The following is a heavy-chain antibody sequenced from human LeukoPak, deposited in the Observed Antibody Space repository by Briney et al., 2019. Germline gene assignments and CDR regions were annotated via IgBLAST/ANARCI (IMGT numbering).Heavy chain of an antibody. CDR3: AREGRSCSTAICEFDY. D-gene: IGHD2-8*01. J-gene: IGHJ4*02. Sequence: GGSLRLSRATSGFTFSSYDMHWVRQATGKGLEWVSAIDTADNTYYPDSVKGRFTVSRENAKNSFYLQMNSLRAGDTAVYYCAREGRSCSTAICEFDYWGQGTLVTVSS. CDR2: IDTADNT. V-gene: IGHV3-13*01. CDR1: GFTFSSYD.